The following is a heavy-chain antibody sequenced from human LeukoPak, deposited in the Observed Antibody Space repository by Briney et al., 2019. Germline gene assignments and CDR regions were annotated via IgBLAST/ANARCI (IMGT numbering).Heavy chain of an antibody. CDR1: GFTFSMYS. Sequence: GRSLRLSCAASGFTFSMYSMNWVRQAPGKGLEWVSHISGFSSTIHYNDSVKGRFTISRDNAKNSLYLQMNSLREEDTAVYYCARDLSGSYPFDYWGQGTLVTVSS. CDR2: ISGFSSTI. J-gene: IGHJ4*02. V-gene: IGHV3-48*02. D-gene: IGHD1-26*01. CDR3: ARDLSGSYPFDY.